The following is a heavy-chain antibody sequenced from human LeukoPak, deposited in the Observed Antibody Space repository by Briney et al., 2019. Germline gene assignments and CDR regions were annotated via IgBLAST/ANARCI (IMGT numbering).Heavy chain of an antibody. V-gene: IGHV3-7*03. D-gene: IGHD1-26*01. CDR2: IKQDGSEK. CDR1: GFTFSSYW. J-gene: IGHJ4*02. CDR3: ARDPAGRRADY. Sequence: GGSLRLSCAAYGFTFSSYWMSWVRQAPGKGLEWVANIKQDGSEKYYVDSVKGRFTISRDNAKNSLYLQMNSLRAEDTAVYYCARDPAGRRADYWGQGTLVTVSS.